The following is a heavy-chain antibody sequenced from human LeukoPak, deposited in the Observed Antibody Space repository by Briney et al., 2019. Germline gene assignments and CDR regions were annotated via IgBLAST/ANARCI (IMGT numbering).Heavy chain of an antibody. Sequence: PGGSLRLSCAASGFTFSSYAMHWVRQAPGKGLEWVAVISYDGSNKYYADSVKGRFTISRDNSKNTLYLRMNSLRAEDTAVYYCAREGYSYGYETLNYFDYWGQGTLVTVSS. CDR2: ISYDGSNK. J-gene: IGHJ4*02. D-gene: IGHD5-18*01. V-gene: IGHV3-30-3*01. CDR1: GFTFSSYA. CDR3: AREGYSYGYETLNYFDY.